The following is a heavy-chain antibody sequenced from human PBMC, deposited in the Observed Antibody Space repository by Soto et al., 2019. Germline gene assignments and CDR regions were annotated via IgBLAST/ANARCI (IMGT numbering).Heavy chain of an antibody. CDR2: ISWNSETI. CDR1: GFTVDDYA. CDR3: AKDMKWGGMTTIHYFDS. D-gene: IGHD4-17*01. J-gene: IGHJ4*02. Sequence: EVQLVESGGGLVQPGRSLRLSCAASGFTVDDYAMHWVRQAPGKGLEWVSGISWNSETIDYADSVKGRFTISRDNAKSSLFLQMNSLRPDDTALYYCAKDMKWGGMTTIHYFDSWGQGTLFTVSS. V-gene: IGHV3-9*01.